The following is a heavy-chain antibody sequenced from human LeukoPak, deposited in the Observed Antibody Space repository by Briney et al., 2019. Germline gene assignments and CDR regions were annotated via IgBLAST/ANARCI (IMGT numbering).Heavy chain of an antibody. J-gene: IGHJ4*02. CDR3: AREAAAGTYYFDY. Sequence: QPGGSLRLSCAASGFTVSSNYMSWVRQAPGKGLEWVSVIYSGGSTYYADSVKGRFTISRDNSKNTLYLQMNSLRAEDTAVYYCAREAAAGTYYFDYWGQGTLVTVSS. V-gene: IGHV3-66*01. CDR1: GFTVSSNY. D-gene: IGHD6-13*01. CDR2: IYSGGST.